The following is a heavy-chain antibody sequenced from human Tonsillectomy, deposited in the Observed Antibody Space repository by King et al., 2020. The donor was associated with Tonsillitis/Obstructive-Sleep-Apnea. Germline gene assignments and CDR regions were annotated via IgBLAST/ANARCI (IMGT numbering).Heavy chain of an antibody. CDR1: GFSLSTSGVG. V-gene: IGHV2-5*02. J-gene: IGHJ5*02. Sequence: TLKESGPTLVKPTQTLTLTCTFSGFSLSTSGVGVGWIRQPPGKALEWLALIYWDDDKRYSPSLKSRLTITKDTSKNQVVLTMTNMDPVDTATYSRAHRPVYCSSTSCDNTDGWFDPWGQGTLVTVSS. D-gene: IGHD2-2*02. CDR3: AHRPVYCSSTSCDNTDGWFDP. CDR2: IYWDDDK.